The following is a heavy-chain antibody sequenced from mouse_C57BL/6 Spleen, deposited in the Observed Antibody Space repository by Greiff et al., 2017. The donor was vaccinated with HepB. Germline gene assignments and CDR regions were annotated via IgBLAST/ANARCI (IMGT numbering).Heavy chain of an antibody. J-gene: IGHJ3*01. Sequence: EVKLMESGPGLVKPSQSLSLTCSVTGYSITSGYYWNWIRQFPGNKLEWMGYISYDGSNNYNPSLKNRISITRDTSKNQFFLKLNSVTTEDTATYYCAIYDYDKRAWFAYWGQGTLVTVSA. CDR1: GYSITSGYY. CDR2: ISYDGSN. V-gene: IGHV3-6*01. D-gene: IGHD2-4*01. CDR3: AIYDYDKRAWFAY.